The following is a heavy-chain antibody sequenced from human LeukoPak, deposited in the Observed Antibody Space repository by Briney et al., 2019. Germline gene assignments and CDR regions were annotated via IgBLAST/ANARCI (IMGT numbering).Heavy chain of an antibody. D-gene: IGHD4/OR15-4a*01. Sequence: PGASLKLSCTASGFTFSSYNMNWVRQAPGKGLEWISYISSSSSPIYYADYFKGRFTISRDNAKNSLYLQMNSLRDEDTAVYYCARDLVRYFDYWGQGTLVTVSS. V-gene: IGHV3-48*02. CDR1: GFTFSSYN. CDR3: ARDLVRYFDY. CDR2: ISSSSSPI. J-gene: IGHJ4*02.